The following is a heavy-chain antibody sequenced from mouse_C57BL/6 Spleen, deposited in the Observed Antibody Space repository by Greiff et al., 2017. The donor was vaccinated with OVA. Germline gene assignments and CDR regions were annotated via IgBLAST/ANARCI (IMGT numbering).Heavy chain of an antibody. CDR1: GYSFTDYN. Sequence: EVKLVESGPELVKPGASVKISCTASGYSFTDYNMNWVKQSNGKSLEWIGVINPNYGTTSYNQKFKGKATLTVDQSSSTAYMQLNSLTSEDSAVYYCARKGYTTVVADYFDYWGQGTTLTVSS. CDR2: INPNYGTT. CDR3: ARKGYTTVVADYFDY. V-gene: IGHV1-39*01. J-gene: IGHJ2*01. D-gene: IGHD1-1*01.